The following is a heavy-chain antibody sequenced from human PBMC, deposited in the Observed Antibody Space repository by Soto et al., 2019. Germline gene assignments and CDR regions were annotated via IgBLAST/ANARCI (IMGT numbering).Heavy chain of an antibody. CDR2: IIPIFGTA. CDR3: AASPPYDFPDFYFHY. Sequence: QVQLVQSGAEVKKPGSSVKVSCKASGGTFSSYAISWVRQAPGQGLEWMGGIIPIFGTANYAQKFQGRVTITADESTSTAYMELSSLRSEDTAGYCCAASPPYDFPDFYFHYWGQGTLVTVSS. D-gene: IGHD3-3*01. J-gene: IGHJ4*02. CDR1: GGTFSSYA. V-gene: IGHV1-69*01.